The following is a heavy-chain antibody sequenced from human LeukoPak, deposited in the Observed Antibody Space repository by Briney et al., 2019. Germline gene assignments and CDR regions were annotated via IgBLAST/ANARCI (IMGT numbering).Heavy chain of an antibody. CDR2: ISAYNGNT. CDR3: ARDRGTMVRGVTSRNDY. D-gene: IGHD3-10*01. CDR1: GYTFTSYG. Sequence: ASVKVSCKASGYTFTSYGISWVRQAPGQGLEWMGWISAYNGNTNYAQKLQGRVTMTTDTSTSTAYMELRSLRSDDTAVYYCARDRGTMVRGVTSRNDYWGQGTLVTVSS. V-gene: IGHV1-18*01. J-gene: IGHJ4*02.